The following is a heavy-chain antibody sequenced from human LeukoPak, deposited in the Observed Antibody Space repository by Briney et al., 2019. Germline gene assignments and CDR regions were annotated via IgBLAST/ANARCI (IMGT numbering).Heavy chain of an antibody. Sequence: GGSLRLSCAASGFTFSSYWMHWVRQAPGKGLVWVSRINSDGSSTSYGDSVKGRFTISRDNAKKSLYLQMNSLRAEDTAVYYCARDKEKGGSGSKFDYWGQGTLVTVSS. J-gene: IGHJ4*02. V-gene: IGHV3-74*01. CDR2: INSDGSST. CDR3: ARDKEKGGSGSKFDY. CDR1: GFTFSSYW. D-gene: IGHD3-10*01.